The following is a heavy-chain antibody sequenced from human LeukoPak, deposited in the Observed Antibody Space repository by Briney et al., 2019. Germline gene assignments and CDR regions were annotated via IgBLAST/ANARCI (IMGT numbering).Heavy chain of an antibody. J-gene: IGHJ4*02. Sequence: ASVKVSCKASGYTFTSYDINWERQATGQGLEWMGWMNPNSGNTGYAQKFQGRVTITRNTSISTAYMELSSLRSEDTAVYYCARVAYDSSGSKVDYWGQGTLVTVSS. D-gene: IGHD3-22*01. CDR3: ARVAYDSSGSKVDY. V-gene: IGHV1-8*03. CDR1: GYTFTSYD. CDR2: MNPNSGNT.